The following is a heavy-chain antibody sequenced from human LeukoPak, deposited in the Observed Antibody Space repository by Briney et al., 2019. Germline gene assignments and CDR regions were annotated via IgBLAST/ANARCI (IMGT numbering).Heavy chain of an antibody. Sequence: SVKVSCKASGGTFSSYAISWVRQAPGQGLEWMGGIIPIFGTANYAQKFQGRVTITADESTSTAYMELSSLRSEDTAVYYCARDRPGRYCSSTSCYTASPFDPWGQGTLVIVSS. D-gene: IGHD2-2*02. CDR2: IIPIFGTA. CDR1: GGTFSSYA. CDR3: ARDRPGRYCSSTSCYTASPFDP. V-gene: IGHV1-69*13. J-gene: IGHJ5*02.